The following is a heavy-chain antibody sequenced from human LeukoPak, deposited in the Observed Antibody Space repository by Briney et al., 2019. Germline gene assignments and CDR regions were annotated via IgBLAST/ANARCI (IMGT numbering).Heavy chain of an antibody. CDR1: GFTFDDYG. Sequence: PGGSRRLSCEASGFTFDDYGMSWVRQSTGKGLEWVSAITNWNGGSTGYADSVRGRFTISRDNAKNSLYLQMNSLRAEDTALYYCARCSRSSTDCYSAFDIWGQGTMVTVSS. CDR3: ARCSRSSTDCYSAFDI. V-gene: IGHV3-20*04. D-gene: IGHD2-2*02. J-gene: IGHJ3*02. CDR2: ITNWNGGST.